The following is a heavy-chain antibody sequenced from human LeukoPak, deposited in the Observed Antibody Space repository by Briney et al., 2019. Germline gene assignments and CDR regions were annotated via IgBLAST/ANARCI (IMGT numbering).Heavy chain of an antibody. V-gene: IGHV1-3*01. J-gene: IGHJ4*02. D-gene: IGHD6-19*01. CDR2: INAGNGNT. CDR1: GYTFTSYV. CDR3: ARVSSGWYYFDY. Sequence: ASVKVSRKASGYTFTSYVMHWVRQAPGQRLEWMGWINAGNGNTKYSQNFQGRVTITRDTSASTAYMELSSLRSEDTAVYYCARVSSGWYYFDYWGQGTLVTVSS.